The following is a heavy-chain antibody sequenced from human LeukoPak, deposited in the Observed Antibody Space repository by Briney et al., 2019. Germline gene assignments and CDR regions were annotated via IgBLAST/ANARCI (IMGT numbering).Heavy chain of an antibody. CDR2: ISSSSSYI. J-gene: IGHJ3*02. Sequence: GGSLRLSCAASGFTFSSYSMNWVRQAPGKGLEWVSSISSSSSYIYYADSVKGRFTISRDNAKNSLYLQMNSLRAEDTAVYYCARVHYGDYDAFDIWGQGTMVTVSS. CDR1: GFTFSSYS. CDR3: ARVHYGDYDAFDI. V-gene: IGHV3-21*01. D-gene: IGHD4-17*01.